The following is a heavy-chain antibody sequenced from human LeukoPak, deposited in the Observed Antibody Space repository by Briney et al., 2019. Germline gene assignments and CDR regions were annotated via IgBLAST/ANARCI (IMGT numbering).Heavy chain of an antibody. CDR3: ARGGVYVDSSGYYYGY. CDR2: INAGNGNT. Sequence: PLASVKVSCKASGYTFTSYAMHWVRQAPGQRLEWMGWINAGNGNTKYSQKFQGRVTITRDTSASTAYMELSSLRSEDTAVYYCARGGVYVDSSGYYYGYWGQGTLVTVSS. V-gene: IGHV1-3*01. CDR1: GYTFTSYA. D-gene: IGHD3-22*01. J-gene: IGHJ4*02.